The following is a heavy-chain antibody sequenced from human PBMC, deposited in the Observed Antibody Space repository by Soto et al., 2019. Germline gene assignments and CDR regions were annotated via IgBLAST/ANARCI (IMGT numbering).Heavy chain of an antibody. CDR3: ASTDILTGSSSAFDY. CDR1: GFTFSSYS. D-gene: IGHD3-9*01. V-gene: IGHV3-21*01. Sequence: EVQLVESGGGLVKPGGSLRLSCAASGFTFSSYSMNWVRQAPGKGLEWVSSISSSSTYTHYADSVKGRFTISSDNAKNSLYLQVNSLRAEDTAVYYCASTDILTGSSSAFDYWGQGTLVTVSS. CDR2: ISSSSTYT. J-gene: IGHJ4*02.